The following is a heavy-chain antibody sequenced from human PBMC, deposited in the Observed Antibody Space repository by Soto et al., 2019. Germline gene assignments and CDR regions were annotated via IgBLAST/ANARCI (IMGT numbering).Heavy chain of an antibody. CDR1: GGSISTTTW. V-gene: IGHV4-4*02. J-gene: IGHJ5*02. CDR2: ILHIGST. Sequence: VQLQESGPGLVKPSGTLSLTCTVSGGSISTTTWWSWVRQSPGKGLEGIGEILHIGSTNYNPSLKTRVTISIDKSKNQFSLRLSSVTAADTAVYYCASGFDSDGLYNGGHPWGQGTLVSVS. CDR3: ASGFDSDGLYNGGHP. D-gene: IGHD3-22*01.